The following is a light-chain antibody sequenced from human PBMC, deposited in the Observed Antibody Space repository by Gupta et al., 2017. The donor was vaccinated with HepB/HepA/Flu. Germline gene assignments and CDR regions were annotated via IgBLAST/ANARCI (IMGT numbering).Light chain of an antibody. V-gene: IGKV3-20*01. CDR1: KSVSNNY. CDR2: ASI. J-gene: IGKJ3*01. Sequence: DIVLTVSTRTLCVSPGERATLSCSASKSVSNNYLAWYQHRPGQAPRLLIFASISRATGIPDRFSGSGSGTEFTLTISRLESEDFAVYYCQQYGNPPLTFGPGTKVDIK. CDR3: QQYGNPPLT.